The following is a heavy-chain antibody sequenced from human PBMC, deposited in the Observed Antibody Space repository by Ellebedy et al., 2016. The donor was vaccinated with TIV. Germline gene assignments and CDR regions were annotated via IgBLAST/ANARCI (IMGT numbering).Heavy chain of an antibody. CDR3: ATDGTYGNFDN. CDR1: GFTFRNDW. J-gene: IGHJ4*02. V-gene: IGHV3-74*03. CDR2: INSDGSSI. D-gene: IGHD1-26*01. Sequence: GGSLRLXXAASGFTFRNDWMHWVRQAPGKGPVWVSRINSDGSSITYADSVKGRFTISRDNARKTVYLQMSSLRAEDTAVYYCATDGTYGNFDNWGQGTLVTVSS.